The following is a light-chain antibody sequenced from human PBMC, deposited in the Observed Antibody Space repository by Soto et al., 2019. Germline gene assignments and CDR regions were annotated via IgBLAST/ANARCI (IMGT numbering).Light chain of an antibody. CDR2: GAS. V-gene: IGKV3-15*01. CDR1: QSVSSN. Sequence: EIVLTQSPGTLSLSPGERATLSCRASQSVSSNLAWYQQKPGQAPRLLIYGASTRATGIPARFSGSGSGTEFTLTISSLQSEDFAVYYCQQYNNWRAITFGQGTRLEI. CDR3: QQYNNWRAIT. J-gene: IGKJ5*01.